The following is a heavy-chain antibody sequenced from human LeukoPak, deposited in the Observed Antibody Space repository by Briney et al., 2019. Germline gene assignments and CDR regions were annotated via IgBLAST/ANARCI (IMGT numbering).Heavy chain of an antibody. CDR2: IYNSVRT. CDR1: GGSVSSGSYY. V-gene: IGHV4-61*01. D-gene: IGHD5-12*01. J-gene: IGHJ6*02. Sequence: PSETLSLTCTVSGGSVSSGSYYWSWIRQPPGKGLEWIGYIYNSVRTNYNPSLKSRVTISVDTSKNQLSLKLSSVTAADTAVYFCVRDLVATIDHYYYGMDVWGQGTTVTVSS. CDR3: VRDLVATIDHYYYGMDV.